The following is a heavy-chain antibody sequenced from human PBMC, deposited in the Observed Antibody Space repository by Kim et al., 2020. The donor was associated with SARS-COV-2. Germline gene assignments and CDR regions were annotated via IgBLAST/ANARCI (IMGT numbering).Heavy chain of an antibody. CDR3: ARGATVTGSVDY. D-gene: IGHD4-17*01. V-gene: IGHV1-69*04. J-gene: IGHJ4*02. Sequence: YAQTSQGGVTITADKSTSTAYMGLSSLRSEDTAVYYCARGATVTGSVDYWGQGTLVTVSS.